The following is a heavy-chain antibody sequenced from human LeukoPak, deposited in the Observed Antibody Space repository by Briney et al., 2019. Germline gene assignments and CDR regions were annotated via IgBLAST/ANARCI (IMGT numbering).Heavy chain of an antibody. V-gene: IGHV3-74*01. CDR2: INSDGSST. Sequence: SGGSLRLSCAASGFTFSRYWMHWVRHAPGKGLVWVSRINSDGSSTSYADSVKGRFTISRDNAKNTLYLQMNSLRAEDTAVYYCARDGEYSSSWYFDLWGRGTLVTVSS. CDR1: GFTFSRYW. D-gene: IGHD6-6*01. CDR3: ARDGEYSSSWYFDL. J-gene: IGHJ2*01.